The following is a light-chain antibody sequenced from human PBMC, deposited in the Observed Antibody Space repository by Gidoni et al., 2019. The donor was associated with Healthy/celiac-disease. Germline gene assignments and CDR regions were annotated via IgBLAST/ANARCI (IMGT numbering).Light chain of an antibody. V-gene: IGKV3-20*01. CDR2: GAS. Sequence: DIVLTQSPGTLSLPPGERATLPSRASQSVSSSYLAWYQQKPGQAPRLLIYGASSRATGIPDRFSGSGSGTDFTLTISRLEPEDFAVYYCQQYGSSPYTFGQGTKLEIK. J-gene: IGKJ2*01. CDR3: QQYGSSPYT. CDR1: QSVSSSY.